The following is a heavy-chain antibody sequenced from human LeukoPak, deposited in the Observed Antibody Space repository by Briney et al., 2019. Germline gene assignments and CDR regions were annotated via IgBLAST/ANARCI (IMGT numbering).Heavy chain of an antibody. D-gene: IGHD6-19*01. CDR3: ARGPWVWPSIAVASPLDY. J-gene: IGHJ4*02. Sequence: ASVKVSCKTSGYTFTSYGITWVRQAPGQGLEWMGWISAYNGNTIYAQKVQDRVAMTTDTSTSTAYMELRSLRSDDTAVYYCARGPWVWPSIAVASPLDYWGQGTLVTVSS. CDR1: GYTFTSYG. CDR2: ISAYNGNT. V-gene: IGHV1-18*01.